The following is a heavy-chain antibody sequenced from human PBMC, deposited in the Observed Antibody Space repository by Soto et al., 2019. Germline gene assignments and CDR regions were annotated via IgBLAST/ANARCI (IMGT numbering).Heavy chain of an antibody. CDR2: IYYSGST. CDR3: AGLRYFDSSGDV. J-gene: IGHJ6*02. Sequence: SQPLSLTCSVAYGTSSSYDWRWIGQPPGKGLEWIGYIYYSGSTNYNPSLKSRVTISVDTSKNQFSLKLSSVTGADTVVYYCAGLRYFDSSGDVWGQGTTVTVSS. D-gene: IGHD3-22*01. CDR1: YGTSSSYD. V-gene: IGHV4-59*08.